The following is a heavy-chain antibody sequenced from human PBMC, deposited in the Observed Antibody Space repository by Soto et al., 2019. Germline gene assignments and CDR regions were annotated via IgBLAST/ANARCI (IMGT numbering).Heavy chain of an antibody. CDR2: ISYDGSNK. V-gene: IGHV3-30-3*01. Sequence: PGGSLRLSCAASGFTFSSYAMHWVRQAPGKGLEWVAVISYDGSNKYYADSVKGRFTISRDNSKNTLYLQMNSLRAEDTAVYYCAGGTWNYVRGPGYWGQGTLVTVSS. CDR3: AGGTWNYVRGPGY. D-gene: IGHD3-10*02. J-gene: IGHJ4*02. CDR1: GFTFSSYA.